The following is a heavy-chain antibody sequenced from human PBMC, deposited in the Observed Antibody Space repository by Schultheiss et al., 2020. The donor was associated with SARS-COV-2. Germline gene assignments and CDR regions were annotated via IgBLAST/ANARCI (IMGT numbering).Heavy chain of an antibody. V-gene: IGHV3-74*01. Sequence: GGSLRLSCAASGFTFSSYGMHWVRQAPGKGLVWVSRINGDGSSTTYADSVKGRFTISRDNAKNTLYLQMNSLRAEDTAVYYCARAILGYCSGGSCSAYYFDYWGQGTLVTVSS. J-gene: IGHJ4*02. CDR2: INGDGSST. CDR1: GFTFSSYG. D-gene: IGHD2-15*01. CDR3: ARAILGYCSGGSCSAYYFDY.